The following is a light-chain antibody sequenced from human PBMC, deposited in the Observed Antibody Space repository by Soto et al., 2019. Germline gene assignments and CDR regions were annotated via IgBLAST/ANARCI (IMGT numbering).Light chain of an antibody. CDR2: EVS. V-gene: IGLV2-18*02. Sequence: QYALTQPPSLSGSPGQSVTISCTGTSSDVGSYNRVSWYQQPPGTAPKLMIYEVSNRPSGVPDRFSGSKSGNTASLTISGLQAEDEADYYCRSYTRSSTLVFGGGTKVTVL. J-gene: IGLJ2*01. CDR1: SSDVGSYNR. CDR3: RSYTRSSTLV.